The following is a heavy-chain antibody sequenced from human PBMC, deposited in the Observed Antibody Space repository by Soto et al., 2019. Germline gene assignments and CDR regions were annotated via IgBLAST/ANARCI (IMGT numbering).Heavy chain of an antibody. J-gene: IGHJ5*02. CDR3: ASQNSGYVWDWFDP. CDR1: GFTFSSYG. Sequence: QVQLVESGGGVVQPGRSLRLSCAASGFTFSSYGMHWVRQAPGKGLEWVAVIWYDGSNKYYADSVKGRFTISRDNSKNTLYLQMNSLRAEDTAVYYCASQNSGYVWDWFDPWGQGTLVTVSS. CDR2: IWYDGSNK. V-gene: IGHV3-33*01. D-gene: IGHD5-12*01.